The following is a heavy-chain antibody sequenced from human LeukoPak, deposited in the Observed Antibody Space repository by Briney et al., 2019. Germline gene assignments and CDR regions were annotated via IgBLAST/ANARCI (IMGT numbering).Heavy chain of an antibody. J-gene: IGHJ4*02. CDR3: ARGRYDSSGSYSLFDY. V-gene: IGHV3-74*03. D-gene: IGHD3-22*01. CDR2: IESDGRRT. CDR1: GFTFSSTW. Sequence: GGSLRLSCAASGFTFSSTWMHWVRQVPGKELVWVARIESDGRRTTYAESVKGRFTISRDNAKNSLYLQMNSLRAEDTAVYYCARGRYDSSGSYSLFDYWGQGTLVTVSS.